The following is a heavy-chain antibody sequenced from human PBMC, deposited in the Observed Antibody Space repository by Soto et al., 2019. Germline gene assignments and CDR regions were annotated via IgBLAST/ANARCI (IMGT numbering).Heavy chain of an antibody. CDR2: IIPIFGTA. CDR3: ASGFLSTRKSNWSNDDY. CDR1: GGTFSSYA. V-gene: IGHV1-69*01. J-gene: IGHJ4*02. Sequence: QVQLVQSGAEVKKPGSSVQVSCKASGGTFSSYAISWVRQAPGQGLEWMGGIIPIFGTANYAQKYQGRVTITADESTSTAYMELSSLRSEHTAVYYCASGFLSTRKSNWSNDDYWGQGTLVTVSS. D-gene: IGHD1-1*01.